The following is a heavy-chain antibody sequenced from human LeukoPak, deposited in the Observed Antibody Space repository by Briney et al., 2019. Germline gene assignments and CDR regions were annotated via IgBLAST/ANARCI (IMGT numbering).Heavy chain of an antibody. D-gene: IGHD2-2*02. V-gene: IGHV1-2*02. Sequence: ASVKVSCKASGYTFTGHYIHWVRQAPGQGLEWMGWINPNSDSTNYVQKFQGRVTMTRETSISTASMELGRRNSDDTAVDYCARGRYCSSTSCHIHDYWGQGTLVTVSS. CDR3: ARGRYCSSTSCHIHDY. CDR1: GYTFTGHY. CDR2: INPNSDST. J-gene: IGHJ4*02.